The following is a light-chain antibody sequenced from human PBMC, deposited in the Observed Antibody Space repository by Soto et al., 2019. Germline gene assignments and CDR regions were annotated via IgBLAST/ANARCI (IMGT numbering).Light chain of an antibody. CDR2: DVN. Sequence: QSVLTQPASVSGSPGQSITISCTGTSSDVGGYNFVSWYQQHPGKAPRLTIFDVNNRPSGVSTRFSGSKSGNTASLTISGLQAEDEADYYCCSYSGSNTIVVFGGGTKLTVL. CDR3: CSYSGSNTIVV. V-gene: IGLV2-14*03. J-gene: IGLJ2*01. CDR1: SSDVGGYNF.